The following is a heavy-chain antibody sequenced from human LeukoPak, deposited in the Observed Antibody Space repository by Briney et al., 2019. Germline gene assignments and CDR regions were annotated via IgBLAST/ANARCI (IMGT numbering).Heavy chain of an antibody. CDR3: ASATSDYYGSGSYYKFPYYYYGMDV. D-gene: IGHD3-10*01. CDR2: IYYSGST. V-gene: IGHV4-31*03. Sequence: SETLSLTCTVSGVSISSGGYYWSWIRQHPGKGLEWIGYIYYSGSTYYNPSLKSRVTISVATSKNQFSLKLSSVTAADTAVYYCASATSDYYGSGSYYKFPYYYYGMDVWGKGTTVTVSS. J-gene: IGHJ6*04. CDR1: GVSISSGGYY.